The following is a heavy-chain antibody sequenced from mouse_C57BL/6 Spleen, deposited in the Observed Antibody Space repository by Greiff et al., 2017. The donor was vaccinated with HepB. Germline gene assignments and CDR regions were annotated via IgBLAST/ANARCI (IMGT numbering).Heavy chain of an antibody. Sequence: QLQLQQSGAELARPGASVKMSCKASGYTFTSYTMHWVKQRPGQGLEWIGYINPSSGYTKYNQKFKDKATLTADKSSSTAYMQLSSLTSEDSAVYYCATTTVDAMDYWGQGTSVTVSS. CDR2: INPSSGYT. CDR1: GYTFTSYT. CDR3: ATTTVDAMDY. V-gene: IGHV1-4*01. J-gene: IGHJ4*01. D-gene: IGHD1-1*01.